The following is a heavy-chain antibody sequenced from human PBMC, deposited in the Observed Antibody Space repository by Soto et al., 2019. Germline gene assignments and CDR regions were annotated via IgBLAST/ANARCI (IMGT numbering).Heavy chain of an antibody. D-gene: IGHD3-10*01. CDR3: ARVGEVLLWFVEPGGYFDY. CDR1: GGSISSGGYY. Sequence: QVQLQESGPGLVKPSQTLSLTCTVSGGSISSGGYYWSWIRQHPGKGLEWIGYIYYSGSTYYNPSLKSRVTISVDTSKNQFSLKLSSVTAADTAVYYCARVGEVLLWFVEPGGYFDYWGQGTLVTVSS. CDR2: IYYSGST. J-gene: IGHJ4*02. V-gene: IGHV4-31*03.